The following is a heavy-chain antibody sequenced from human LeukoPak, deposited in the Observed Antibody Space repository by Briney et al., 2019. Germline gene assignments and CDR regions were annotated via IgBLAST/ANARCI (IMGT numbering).Heavy chain of an antibody. CDR1: GYTFTSYG. V-gene: IGHV1-18*04. CDR2: ISAYNGNT. D-gene: IGHD4-17*01. Sequence: ASAKVSCKASGYTFTSYGISWVRQAPGQGLEWMGWISAYNGNTNYAQKLQGRVTMTTDTSTSTAYMELRSLRSDDTAVYYCARDPAAMTTVTTTFDYWGQGTLVTVSS. J-gene: IGHJ4*02. CDR3: ARDPAAMTTVTTTFDY.